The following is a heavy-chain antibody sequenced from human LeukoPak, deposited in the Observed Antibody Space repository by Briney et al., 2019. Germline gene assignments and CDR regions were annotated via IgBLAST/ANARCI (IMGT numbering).Heavy chain of an antibody. Sequence: GGSLRLSCAAAGFSFSSYGMHWVRQAPGKGLEWVAFIWYDGSNQDYADSVKGRFTISRDNSKNTLDLQMNSLRAEDTAVYYCVTHEVTVITRSTFDNWGQGTLVTVSS. CDR1: GFSFSSYG. CDR3: VTHEVTVITRSTFDN. CDR2: IWYDGSNQ. J-gene: IGHJ4*02. D-gene: IGHD4-23*01. V-gene: IGHV3-30*02.